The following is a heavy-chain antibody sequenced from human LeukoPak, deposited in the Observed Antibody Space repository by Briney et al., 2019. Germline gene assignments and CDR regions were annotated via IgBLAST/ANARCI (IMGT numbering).Heavy chain of an antibody. Sequence: PGGSLRLSCPASGFTFRASAVHWVRQASGKGLEWIGRIRSKANNYATAYAGSLKGRFTVSRDDSKNTAYLQMNSLKTEDSAVYFCARDSSSEGPLDYWGQGTLVAVSS. D-gene: IGHD6-6*01. CDR3: ARDSSSEGPLDY. J-gene: IGHJ4*02. CDR1: GFTFRASA. CDR2: IRSKANNYAT. V-gene: IGHV3-73*01.